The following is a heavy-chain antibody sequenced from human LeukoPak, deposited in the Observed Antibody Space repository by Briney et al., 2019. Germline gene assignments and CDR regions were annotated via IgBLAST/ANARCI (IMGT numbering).Heavy chain of an antibody. CDR3: ATSRFSGGLGRFDP. Sequence: SETLSLTCAVYGDSISSGTYYWNWIRQPAGKRLEWIGRIYTSGNTYYNPSPKSRVTISVDTSKNQFSLNLTSVTAADTAVYYCATSRFSGGLGRFDPWGQGTLVTVSS. CDR2: IYTSGNT. D-gene: IGHD3-10*01. CDR1: GDSISSGTYY. V-gene: IGHV4-61*02. J-gene: IGHJ5*02.